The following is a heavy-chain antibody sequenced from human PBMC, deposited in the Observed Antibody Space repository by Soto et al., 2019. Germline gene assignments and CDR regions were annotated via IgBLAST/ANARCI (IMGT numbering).Heavy chain of an antibody. D-gene: IGHD2-2*01. CDR2: IYYSGDT. CDR3: VRTYCSTTTCYDFFDY. Sequence: PSDTLSLTCTVSGDFISNNYWNWIRQPPGKGLEWIGYIYYSGDTRYNPSLKSRVTMSIDTSKNQFSLKLSSVTAADTAVYYCVRTYCSTTTCYDFFDYWGQGTLVTVSS. J-gene: IGHJ4*02. V-gene: IGHV4-59*08. CDR1: GDFISNNY.